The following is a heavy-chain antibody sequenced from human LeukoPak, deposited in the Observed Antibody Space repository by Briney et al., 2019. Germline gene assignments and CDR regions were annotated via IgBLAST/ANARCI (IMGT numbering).Heavy chain of an antibody. V-gene: IGHV1-8*03. CDR2: MNPNSGNT. D-gene: IGHD6-13*01. Sequence: ASVKVSCKASGYTLTSYDINWVRQATGQGLEWMGWMNPNSGNTGYAQKFQGRVTITRNTSISTAYMELSSLRSEDTAVYYCARLIAAAGTVNWFDPWGQGTLVTVSS. CDR3: ARLIAAAGTVNWFDP. CDR1: GYTLTSYD. J-gene: IGHJ5*02.